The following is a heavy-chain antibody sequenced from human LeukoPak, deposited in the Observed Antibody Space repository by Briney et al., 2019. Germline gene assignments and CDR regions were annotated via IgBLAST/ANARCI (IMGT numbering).Heavy chain of an antibody. J-gene: IGHJ4*02. Sequence: GASVKVSCKASGGTLSNYAINWVRQAPGQGLEWMGEIIPIFGTVHYAQKFQGRVTITADESTTTAYMELSSLRSEDTAVYYCARGSCSSGYYCPQYFGYWGQGTLVTVSS. V-gene: IGHV1-69*13. CDR3: ARGSCSSGYYCPQYFGY. CDR1: GGTLSNYA. D-gene: IGHD3-22*01. CDR2: IIPIFGTV.